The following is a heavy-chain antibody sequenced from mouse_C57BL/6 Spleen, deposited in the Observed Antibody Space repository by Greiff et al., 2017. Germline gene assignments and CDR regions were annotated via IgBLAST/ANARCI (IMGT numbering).Heavy chain of an antibody. CDR1: GYSITSGYY. CDR2: ISYDGSN. D-gene: IGHD1-1*01. V-gene: IGHV3-6*01. Sequence: EVQLQESGPGLVKPSQSLSLTCSVTGYSITSGYYWNWIRQFPGNKLEWMGYISYDGSNNYNPSLKNRISITRDTSKNQFFLKLNSVTTEDTATXYCARGSSPFDYWGQGTTLTVSS. CDR3: ARGSSPFDY. J-gene: IGHJ2*01.